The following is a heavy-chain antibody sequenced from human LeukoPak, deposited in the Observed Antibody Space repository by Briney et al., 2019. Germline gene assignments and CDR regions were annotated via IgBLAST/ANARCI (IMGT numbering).Heavy chain of an antibody. CDR3: AKDAQRGFDYSNSLEY. D-gene: IGHD4-11*01. Sequence: PGGSLRLSCAASGFTFSHYGMHWVRQAPGKRLEWVAVIWNDGTNKYYSDSVKGRFTIYRDDSQNRVYLQMNSLRADDTALYYCAKDAQRGFDYSNSLEYWGQGALVTVSS. CDR2: IWNDGTNK. J-gene: IGHJ4*02. V-gene: IGHV3-33*06. CDR1: GFTFSHYG.